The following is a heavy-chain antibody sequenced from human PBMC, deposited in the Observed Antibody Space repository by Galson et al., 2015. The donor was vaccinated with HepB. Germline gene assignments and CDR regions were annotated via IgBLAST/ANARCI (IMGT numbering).Heavy chain of an antibody. J-gene: IGHJ4*02. V-gene: IGHV3-23*01. CDR1: GFPFSSYA. D-gene: IGHD6-19*01. CDR2: ISGSGGST. CDR3: AKDRSQWLAPYYFDY. Sequence: SLRLSCAASGFPFSSYAMSWVRQAPGRGLEWDSAISGSGGSTYYADSMKGRFTLSRDNSKNTLYLQMNSLRAEDTAVYYCAKDRSQWLAPYYFDYWGQGTLVTGSS.